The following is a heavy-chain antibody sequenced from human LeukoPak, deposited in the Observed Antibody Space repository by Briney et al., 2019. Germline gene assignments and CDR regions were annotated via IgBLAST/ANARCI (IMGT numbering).Heavy chain of an antibody. Sequence: ASVKVSCKAFGYTFTSNYMHWVRQAPGQGPEWMGVINPSGGSTSYAQKFQGRVTMTRDTSTSTVYMELSSLRSEDTAVYYCARELPSADYYDSSGYYRVYYYYYMDVWGKGTTVTISS. V-gene: IGHV1-46*01. CDR1: GYTFTSNY. CDR2: INPSGGST. CDR3: ARELPSADYYDSSGYYRVYYYYYMDV. J-gene: IGHJ6*03. D-gene: IGHD3-22*01.